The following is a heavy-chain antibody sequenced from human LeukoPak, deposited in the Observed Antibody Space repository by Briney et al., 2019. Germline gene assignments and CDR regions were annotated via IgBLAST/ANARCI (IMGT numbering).Heavy chain of an antibody. J-gene: IGHJ4*02. CDR3: ARNSPYSSGLQIL. D-gene: IGHD6-19*01. CDR1: GFTVSSNY. CDR2: IYSGGST. Sequence: GGSLRLSCAASGFTVSSNYMSWVRQAPGKGLEWVSVIYSGGSTYYADSVKGRFTISRDNSKNTLYLQMNSLRAEDTAVYYCARNSPYSSGLQILWGQGTLVTVSS. V-gene: IGHV3-66*01.